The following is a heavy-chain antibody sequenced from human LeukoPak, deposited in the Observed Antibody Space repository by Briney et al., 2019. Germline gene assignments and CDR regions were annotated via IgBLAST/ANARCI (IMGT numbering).Heavy chain of an antibody. J-gene: IGHJ4*02. Sequence: GGSLRLSCAASGFTFSSYAMSWVRQAPGKGLEWVSAISGSGGSTYYADSVKGRFTISRDNAKNSLYLQMNSLRVEDTAVYYCARDYDQYSDYWGQGTLVTVSS. V-gene: IGHV3-23*01. D-gene: IGHD5-12*01. CDR1: GFTFSSYA. CDR2: ISGSGGST. CDR3: ARDYDQYSDY.